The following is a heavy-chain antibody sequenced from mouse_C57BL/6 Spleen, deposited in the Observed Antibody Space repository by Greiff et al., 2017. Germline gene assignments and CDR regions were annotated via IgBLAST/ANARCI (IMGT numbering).Heavy chain of an antibody. CDR2: ISSGSSTI. V-gene: IGHV5-17*01. Sequence: VQLKESGGGLVKPGGSLKLSCAASGFTFSDYGMHWVRQAPEKGLEWVAYISSGSSTIYYADTVKGRFTISRDNAKNTLFLQMTSLRAEDTAMYYCARTGDGYSAWFAYWGQGTLVTVSA. J-gene: IGHJ3*01. D-gene: IGHD2-3*01. CDR3: ARTGDGYSAWFAY. CDR1: GFTFSDYG.